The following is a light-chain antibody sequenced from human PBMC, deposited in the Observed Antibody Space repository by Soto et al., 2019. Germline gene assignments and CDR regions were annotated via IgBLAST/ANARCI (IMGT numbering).Light chain of an antibody. Sequence: EIVLTQSPGTLSLSPGGRATLSCRASQSVSSYLAWHQQKPGQAPRLLIYDASNRATGIPARFSGSGSGTDFTLTISRLEPEDFAVYYCQQYGSSGTFGQGTKVDIK. CDR3: QQYGSSGT. V-gene: IGKV3-20*01. CDR1: QSVSSY. J-gene: IGKJ1*01. CDR2: DAS.